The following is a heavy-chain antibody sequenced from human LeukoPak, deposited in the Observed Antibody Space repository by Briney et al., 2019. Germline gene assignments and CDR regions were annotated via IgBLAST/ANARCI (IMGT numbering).Heavy chain of an antibody. CDR3: ARWVSSNRNWFDP. V-gene: IGHV4-38-2*01. Sequence: SETLSLTCAVSGYSISHGYYWGWVRQPPGKGLEWIGVVYHTGNAYYNPSLKSRVTTSVDTSNNQFSLRVTSVPAADTAVYYCARWVSSNRNWFDPWGQGTLVIVSS. J-gene: IGHJ5*02. CDR1: GYSISHGYY. D-gene: IGHD6-13*01. CDR2: VYHTGNA.